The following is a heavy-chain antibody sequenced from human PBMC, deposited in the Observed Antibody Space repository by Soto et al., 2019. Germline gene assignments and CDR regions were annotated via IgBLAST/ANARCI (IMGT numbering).Heavy chain of an antibody. CDR3: ARYKVGATHNYFDF. CDR1: GFTFSSYA. V-gene: IGHV3-30-3*01. D-gene: IGHD1-26*01. CDR2: ISYDGSNK. Sequence: PGGSLRLSCAASGFTFSSYAMHWVRQAPGKGLEWVAVISYDGSNKYYADSVKGRFTISRDNSKNTLYLQMNSLRAEDTAVYYCARYKVGATHNYFDFWGQGTLVTVSS. J-gene: IGHJ4*02.